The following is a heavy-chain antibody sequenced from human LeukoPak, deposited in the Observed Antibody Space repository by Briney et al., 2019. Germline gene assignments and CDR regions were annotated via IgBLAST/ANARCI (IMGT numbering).Heavy chain of an antibody. D-gene: IGHD3-22*01. Sequence: SETLSLTCTVSGGSISSGSNYWAWLRPPPGKGLEWIGSIYYSGSTYYNPSLENRVTISIDTSKNHFSLKLSSLSAADTSVYYCAKRDDSGGNLVDLWGQGTLVTVS. CDR2: IYYSGST. CDR1: GGSISSGSNY. CDR3: AKRDDSGGNLVDL. V-gene: IGHV4-39*02. J-gene: IGHJ4*02.